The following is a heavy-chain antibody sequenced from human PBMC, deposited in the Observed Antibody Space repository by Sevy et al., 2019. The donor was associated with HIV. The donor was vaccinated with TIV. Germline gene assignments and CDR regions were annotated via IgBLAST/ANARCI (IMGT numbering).Heavy chain of an antibody. J-gene: IGHJ3*01. CDR3: NRITLQGEDAFDL. Sequence: GGSLRLSCAASGFIFSSYEMSWVRQAPGKGLEWISYIGSSGSNVYHADPVKGRFTISRDNAQNSLYLQMNSLRVEDTAVYYCNRITLQGEDAFDLWGQGTMVTVSS. CDR2: IGSSGSNV. V-gene: IGHV3-48*03. D-gene: IGHD3-10*01. CDR1: GFIFSSYE.